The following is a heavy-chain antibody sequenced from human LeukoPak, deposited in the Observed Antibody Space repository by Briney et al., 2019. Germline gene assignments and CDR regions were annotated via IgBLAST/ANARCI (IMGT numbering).Heavy chain of an antibody. CDR2: INYGGST. D-gene: IGHD3-10*01. V-gene: IGHV4-34*01. CDR3: AREKNGSGSYSAGYDY. CDR1: EMSFSAYY. Sequence: NPSETLSLTCAVSEMSFSAYYWNWIRQSPGKGLEWIGEINYGGSTKYTPSLEGRGTILIDTSKNQFSLKLSSVTAADTAVYYCAREKNGSGSYSAGYDYWGQGTLVTVSS. J-gene: IGHJ4*02.